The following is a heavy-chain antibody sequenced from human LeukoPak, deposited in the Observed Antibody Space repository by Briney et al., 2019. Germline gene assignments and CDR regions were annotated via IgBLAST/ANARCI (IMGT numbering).Heavy chain of an antibody. J-gene: IGHJ4*02. CDR3: AKDIGHSGSYFSYFDY. Sequence: GGSLRLSCAASGFTFSSYWMSWVRQAPGKGLEWVANIKQDGSEKYYVDSVKGRFTISRDNAKNSLYLQMNSLRAEDMALYYCAKDIGHSGSYFSYFDYWGQGTLVTVSS. CDR2: IKQDGSEK. V-gene: IGHV3-7*03. CDR1: GFTFSSYW. D-gene: IGHD1-26*01.